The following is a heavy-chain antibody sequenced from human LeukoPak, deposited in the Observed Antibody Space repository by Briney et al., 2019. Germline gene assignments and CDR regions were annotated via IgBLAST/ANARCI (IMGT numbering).Heavy chain of an antibody. CDR1: GFTFSDSG. V-gene: IGHV3-73*01. Sequence: PGGSLRLSCAASGFTFSDSGMHWVRQASGEGLEWVGRIRSKANSYATAYAASVKGRFTISRDDSKNTAYLQMNSLKTEDTAVYYCTRYGDYPFDYWGQGTLVTVSS. CDR3: TRYGDYPFDY. J-gene: IGHJ4*02. D-gene: IGHD2-21*01. CDR2: IRSKANSYAT.